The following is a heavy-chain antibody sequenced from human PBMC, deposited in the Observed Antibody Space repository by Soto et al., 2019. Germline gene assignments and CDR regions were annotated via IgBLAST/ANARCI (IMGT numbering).Heavy chain of an antibody. CDR2: IYPGDSDT. Sequence: GESLSVSCKGSGYNFANYWIACVRQMPGKGLDWLGIIYPGDSDTRYSPSFEGQVTISADKSISTAYLQWSSLKASDTALYYCARLSHYDSSPLGYWGPGTLVTV. V-gene: IGHV5-51*01. D-gene: IGHD3-22*01. J-gene: IGHJ4*02. CDR1: GYNFANYW. CDR3: ARLSHYDSSPLGY.